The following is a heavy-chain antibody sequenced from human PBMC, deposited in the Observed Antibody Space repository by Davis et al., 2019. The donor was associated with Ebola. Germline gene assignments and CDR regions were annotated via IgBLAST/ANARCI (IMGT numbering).Heavy chain of an antibody. CDR2: IIPIFGTA. J-gene: IGHJ6*02. Sequence: SVKVSCKASGGTFSSYAISWVRQAPGQGLEWMGGIIPIFGTANYAQKFQGRVTITADESTSTAYMELSSLRSEDTAVYYCARVSVAGYGDYYYGMDVWGQGTTVTVSS. V-gene: IGHV1-69*13. CDR3: ARVSVAGYGDYYYGMDV. D-gene: IGHD6-19*01. CDR1: GGTFSSYA.